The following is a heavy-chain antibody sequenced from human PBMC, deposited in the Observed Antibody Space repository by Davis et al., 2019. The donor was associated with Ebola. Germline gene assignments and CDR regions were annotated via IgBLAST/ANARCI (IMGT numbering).Heavy chain of an antibody. CDR3: AKDFYDSSGRYFDY. CDR2: ISYDGSNT. Sequence: GESLKISCAASGFTFSSYSMNWVRQAPGKGLEWVALISYDGSNTYYADSVRGRFTISRDNAKNTLYLQMNSLRAEDTAVYYCAKDFYDSSGRYFDYWGQGTLVTVSS. J-gene: IGHJ4*02. CDR1: GFTFSSYS. V-gene: IGHV3-30*18. D-gene: IGHD3-22*01.